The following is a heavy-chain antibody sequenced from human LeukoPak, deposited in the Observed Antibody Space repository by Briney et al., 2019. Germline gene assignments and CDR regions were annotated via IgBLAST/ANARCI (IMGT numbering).Heavy chain of an antibody. CDR3: ARSPDYSNYVGGYYFDY. CDR2: IYYSGTT. J-gene: IGHJ4*02. CDR1: GGSFTTYY. V-gene: IGHV4-59*12. D-gene: IGHD4-11*01. Sequence: SETLSLTCTVSGGSFTTYYWNWIRQPPGKGLEWIGYIYYSGTTNYNPSLKSRVSMSVDTSKNQFSLKLSSVTAADTAVYYCARSPDYSNYVGGYYFDYWGQGTLVTVSS.